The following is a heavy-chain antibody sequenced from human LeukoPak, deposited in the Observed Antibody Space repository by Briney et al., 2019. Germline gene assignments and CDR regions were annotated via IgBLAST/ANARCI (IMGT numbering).Heavy chain of an antibody. CDR3: ASPPITYCSGGSCYGNDAFDI. V-gene: IGHV5-10-1*01. D-gene: IGHD2-15*01. CDR1: GYSFTSYW. Sequence: GESLKISCKGSGYSFTSYWISWVRQMPGKGLEWMGRIDPSDSYTNYSPSFQGHVTISADKSISTAYLQWSSLKASDTAMYYCASPPITYCSGGSCYGNDAFDIWAKGQWSPSLQ. J-gene: IGHJ3*02. CDR2: IDPSDSYT.